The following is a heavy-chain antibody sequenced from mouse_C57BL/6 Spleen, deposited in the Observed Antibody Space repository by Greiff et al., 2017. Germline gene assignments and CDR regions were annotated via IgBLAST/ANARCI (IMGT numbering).Heavy chain of an antibody. D-gene: IGHD3-2*02. CDR3: ARGWDSSRYVNYFDY. CDR1: GYTFTSYW. J-gene: IGHJ2*01. V-gene: IGHV1-72*01. Sequence: VQLQQPGAELVKPGASVKLSCKASGYTFTSYWMHWVKQRPGRGLEWIGRIDPNSGGTKYNEKFKSKATLTVDKPSSTAYMQLSSLTSEDSAVYYCARGWDSSRYVNYFDYWGQGTTLTVSS. CDR2: IDPNSGGT.